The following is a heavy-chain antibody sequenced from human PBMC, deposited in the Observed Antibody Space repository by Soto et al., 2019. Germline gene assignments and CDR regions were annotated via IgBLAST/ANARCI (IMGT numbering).Heavy chain of an antibody. V-gene: IGHV3-30-3*01. CDR1: GFTLSSYV. D-gene: IGHD6-19*01. Sequence: XGSRRLSCSASGFTLSSYVMHWVRQAPGKGLEWVARISYAGNDNYYADSVKGRFTISRDNSKKTLYLQMTSLRADDTAVYYCARDRQQWLEPAGGALPFWGQGPMVTVSS. CDR3: ARDRQQWLEPAGGALPF. CDR2: ISYAGNDN. J-gene: IGHJ3*01.